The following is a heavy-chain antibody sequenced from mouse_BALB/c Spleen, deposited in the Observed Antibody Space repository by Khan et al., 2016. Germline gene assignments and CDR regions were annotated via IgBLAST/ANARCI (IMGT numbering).Heavy chain of an antibody. V-gene: IGHV3-2*02. Sequence: EVQLQESGPGLVKPSQSLSLTCTVTGYSITSGYGWNWIRQFPGNKLEWMGYISYSGSTNYNPSLKSRISITRDTSKNQFFLQLNAETTADRATYYCARTARIKYWGQGTTLTVSS. J-gene: IGHJ2*01. CDR3: ARTARIKY. CDR1: GYSITSGYG. CDR2: ISYSGST. D-gene: IGHD1-2*01.